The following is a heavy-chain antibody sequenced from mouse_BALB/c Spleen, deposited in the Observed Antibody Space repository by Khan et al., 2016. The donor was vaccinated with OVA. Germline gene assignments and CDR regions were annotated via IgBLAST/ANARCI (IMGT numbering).Heavy chain of an antibody. Sequence: VKLEVSGPGLVAPSQSLSITCTISGFSLSSYGIHWVRQPPGQGLEWLVVIWSDGSTTYNSTLKSRLSITKDNSKSQVFLKMNSLQTDDTAIYYCARQPYYHYYVMYYWGQGTSITVSS. CDR2: IWSDGST. D-gene: IGHD2-10*01. J-gene: IGHJ4*01. CDR1: GFSLSSYG. CDR3: ARQPYYHYYVMYY. V-gene: IGHV2-6-1*01.